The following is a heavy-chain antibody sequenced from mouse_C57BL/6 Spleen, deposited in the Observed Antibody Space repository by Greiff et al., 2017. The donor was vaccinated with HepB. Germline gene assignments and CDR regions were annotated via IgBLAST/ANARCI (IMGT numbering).Heavy chain of an antibody. CDR1: GFNIKDDY. CDR3: TTKGDYGYFGY. D-gene: IGHD2-4*01. J-gene: IGHJ2*01. Sequence: VQLQQSGAELVRPGASVKLSCTASGFNIKDDYMHWVKQRPEQGLEWIGWIDPENGDTEYASKFQGKATITADTSSNTAYLQLSSLTSEDTAVYYCTTKGDYGYFGYWGQGTTLTVSS. V-gene: IGHV14-4*01. CDR2: IDPENGDT.